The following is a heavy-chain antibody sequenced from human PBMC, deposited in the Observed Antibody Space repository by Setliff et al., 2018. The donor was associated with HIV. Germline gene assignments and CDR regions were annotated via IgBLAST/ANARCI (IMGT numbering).Heavy chain of an antibody. Sequence: SETLSLTCTVSGGSISSSSFYWGWIRQPPGKGLEWIGEINHSGDTNYNPSLKSRVTISADTSKNQFSLKLSSVTAADTAVYYCARVGDFYDTSGYYSVLDAFDIWGQGTMVTVSS. D-gene: IGHD3-22*01. CDR2: INHSGDT. J-gene: IGHJ3*02. CDR3: ARVGDFYDTSGYYSVLDAFDI. V-gene: IGHV4-39*07. CDR1: GGSISSSSFY.